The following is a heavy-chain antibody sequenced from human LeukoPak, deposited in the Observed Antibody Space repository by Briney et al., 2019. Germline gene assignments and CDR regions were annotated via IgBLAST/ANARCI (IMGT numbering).Heavy chain of an antibody. CDR2: INHSGST. Sequence: SETLSLTCAVYGGSFSGYYWSWIRQPPGKGLEWIGEINHSGSTNYNPSLKSRVTISVDTSKNQFSLKLSSVTAADTAVYYCGRVPIVVVVAATLNYYYYYMDVWGKGTTVTVSS. D-gene: IGHD2-15*01. J-gene: IGHJ6*03. CDR1: GGSFSGYY. CDR3: GRVPIVVVVAATLNYYYYYMDV. V-gene: IGHV4-34*01.